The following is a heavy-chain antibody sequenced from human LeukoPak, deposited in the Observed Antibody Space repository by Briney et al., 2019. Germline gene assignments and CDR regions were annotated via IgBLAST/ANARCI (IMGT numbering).Heavy chain of an antibody. D-gene: IGHD5-24*01. CDR3: ARDKTTGFKNDFDS. J-gene: IGHJ4*02. CDR1: GFTFSDYS. CDR2: IGGRGSTV. Sequence: PGGSLRLSCAASGFTFSDYSMNWVRQAPGKGLEWLSFIGGRGSTVYYADSVKGRFTISRDNAKRSLYPQMNSLRVEDTALYYCARDKTTGFKNDFDSWGQGTLVTVSP. V-gene: IGHV3-48*04.